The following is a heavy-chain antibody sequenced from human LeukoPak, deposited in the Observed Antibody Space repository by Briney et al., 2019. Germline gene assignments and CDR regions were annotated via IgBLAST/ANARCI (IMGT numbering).Heavy chain of an antibody. CDR3: ARSIIGGKQWLVY. D-gene: IGHD6-19*01. V-gene: IGHV1-2*02. J-gene: IGHJ4*02. CDR1: GYSFTGYY. Sequence: ASVKVSCKASGYSFTGYYTHWVRQAPGQGLEWMGWMNPHSGGTNSAQKFEGRVIMTRDTSISTASMELSRLRSDDTAVYYCARSIIGGKQWLVYWGQGTLVTVSS. CDR2: MNPHSGGT.